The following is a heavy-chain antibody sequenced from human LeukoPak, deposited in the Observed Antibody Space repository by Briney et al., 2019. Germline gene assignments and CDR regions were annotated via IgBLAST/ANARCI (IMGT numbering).Heavy chain of an antibody. V-gene: IGHV3-33*01. CDR2: IWYDGTNK. D-gene: IGHD5-18*01. CDR1: GFTFSDYG. CDR3: ARDRYGIRRDYFD. Sequence: GGSLRLSCAASGFTFSDYGMHWVRQAPGKGLEWVALIWYDGTNKYYVDSVKGRFTISRDNSKNTLYLQMNSLRADDTAVYYCARDRYGIRRDYFDYGARESWSPSPQ. J-gene: IGHJ4*02.